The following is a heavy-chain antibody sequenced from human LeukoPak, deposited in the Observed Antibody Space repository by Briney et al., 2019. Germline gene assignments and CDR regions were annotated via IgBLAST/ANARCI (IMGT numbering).Heavy chain of an antibody. J-gene: IGHJ4*02. CDR1: GYSISSGYY. Sequence: SETLSLTCTVSGYSISSGYYWGWIRQPPGKGLEWIGSIYHSGSTYYNPSLRSRVTISVDTSKNQFSLKLSSVTAADTAVYYCARGLYSLLGFDYWGQGTLVTVSS. V-gene: IGHV4-38-2*02. CDR3: ARGLYSLLGFDY. D-gene: IGHD2-2*02. CDR2: IYHSGST.